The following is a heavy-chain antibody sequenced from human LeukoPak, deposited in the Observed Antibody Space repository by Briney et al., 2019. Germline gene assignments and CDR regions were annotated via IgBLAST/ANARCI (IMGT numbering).Heavy chain of an antibody. CDR3: ASDGNFGYYDILTGYYPFDY. Sequence: SVRVSCKASGGTFSSYAISWVRQAPGQGLEWMGRIIPILGIANYAQKFQGRVTITADKSTSTAYMELSSLRSEDTAVYYCASDGNFGYYDILTGYYPFDYWGQGTLVTVSS. D-gene: IGHD3-9*01. V-gene: IGHV1-69*04. CDR2: IIPILGIA. CDR1: GGTFSSYA. J-gene: IGHJ4*02.